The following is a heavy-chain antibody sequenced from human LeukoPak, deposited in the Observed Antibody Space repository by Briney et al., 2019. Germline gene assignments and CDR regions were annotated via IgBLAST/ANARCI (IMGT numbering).Heavy chain of an antibody. Sequence: GGSLRLSCAASGFTVSIDYMSWVRQAPGKGLQWVSVIYSGGSTYYADSVKGRFTISRDNSKNTLYLQMNSLRAEDTAVYYCARRGGVGGLEMATILGNFDYWGQGTLVTVSS. J-gene: IGHJ4*02. CDR2: IYSGGST. V-gene: IGHV3-66*04. D-gene: IGHD5-24*01. CDR3: ARRGGVGGLEMATILGNFDY. CDR1: GFTVSIDY.